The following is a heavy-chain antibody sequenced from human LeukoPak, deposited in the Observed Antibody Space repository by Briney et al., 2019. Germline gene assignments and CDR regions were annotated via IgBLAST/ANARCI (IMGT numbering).Heavy chain of an antibody. J-gene: IGHJ4*02. CDR1: GGSISSYY. CDR2: IYSAEST. Sequence: PSETLSLTCTVSGGSISSYYWSWIRQPAGKGLEWIGRIYSAESTNYNPSLKSRVTMSVDTSKNQFSLRLRSVTAADTAVYYCARQIASAGTAGFDFWGQGALVTVSS. D-gene: IGHD6-13*01. CDR3: ARQIASAGTAGFDF. V-gene: IGHV4-4*07.